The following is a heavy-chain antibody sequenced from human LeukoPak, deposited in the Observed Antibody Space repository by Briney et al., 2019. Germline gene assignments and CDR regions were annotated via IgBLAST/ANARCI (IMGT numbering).Heavy chain of an antibody. D-gene: IGHD3-9*01. CDR3: AKDLYYDISTGPSDY. J-gene: IGHJ4*02. Sequence: GGSLRLSRAASGFTFSSYAMSWVRQAPGKGLEWVSAISGSGGSTYYADSVKGRFTISRDNSKNTLYLQMNSLRAEDTAVYYCAKDLYYDISTGPSDYWGQGTLVTVSS. V-gene: IGHV3-23*01. CDR2: ISGSGGST. CDR1: GFTFSSYA.